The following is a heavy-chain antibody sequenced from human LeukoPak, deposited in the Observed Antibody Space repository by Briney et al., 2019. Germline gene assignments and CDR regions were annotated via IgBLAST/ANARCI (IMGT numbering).Heavy chain of an antibody. Sequence: APVKVSCKASGYKFTNYGISWVRQAPGQGLEWMGWISPYNGNTIYAQKFQGRVTMTRDTSISTAYMELSRLRSDDTAVYYCARDFRAAMVSDWFDPWGQGTLVTVSS. CDR3: ARDFRAAMVSDWFDP. CDR2: ISPYNGNT. D-gene: IGHD5-18*01. J-gene: IGHJ5*02. V-gene: IGHV1-18*01. CDR1: GYKFTNYG.